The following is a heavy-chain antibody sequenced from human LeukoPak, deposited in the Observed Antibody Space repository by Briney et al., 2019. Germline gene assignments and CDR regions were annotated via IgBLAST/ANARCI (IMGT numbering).Heavy chain of an antibody. CDR3: ARDDLSSYYFNY. V-gene: IGHV3-33*01. J-gene: IGHJ4*02. D-gene: IGHD3-16*02. CDR2: IWSDGSNQ. Sequence: PGGSLRLSCAASGFIFSTYGMHWVRQAPGKGLEWVAVIWSDGSNQYYADSVKGRFTISRDNSMNTLYLQMNSLRAEDTAVYHCARDDLSSYYFNYWGQGTLVTVSS. CDR1: GFIFSTYG.